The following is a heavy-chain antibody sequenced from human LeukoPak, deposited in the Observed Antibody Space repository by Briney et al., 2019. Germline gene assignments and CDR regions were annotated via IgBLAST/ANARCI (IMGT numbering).Heavy chain of an antibody. CDR3: ARGLTVTTSGWFDP. Sequence: GASVKVSCKASGYTFTGYYMHWVRQAPGQGLEWMGWINPNSGGTNYAQKFQGRVTMTRDTSISTAYMELSRLRSEDTAVYYCARGLTVTTSGWFDPWGQGTLVTVSP. CDR1: GYTFTGYY. V-gene: IGHV1-2*02. J-gene: IGHJ5*02. D-gene: IGHD4-11*01. CDR2: INPNSGGT.